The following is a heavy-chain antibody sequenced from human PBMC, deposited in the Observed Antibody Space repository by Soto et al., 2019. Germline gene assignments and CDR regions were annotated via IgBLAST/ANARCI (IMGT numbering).Heavy chain of an antibody. V-gene: IGHV1-69*02. Sequence: QVQLVQSGAEVKKPGSSVKVSCKASGGTFSSYTISWVRQAPGQGLEWMGRIIPILGITNYAQKSQGRVTITADKSTSTAYMELSSLRSEDTAVYYCARSKYGDYVLYYFDYWGQGTLVTVSS. CDR2: IIPILGIT. D-gene: IGHD4-17*01. J-gene: IGHJ4*02. CDR3: ARSKYGDYVLYYFDY. CDR1: GGTFSSYT.